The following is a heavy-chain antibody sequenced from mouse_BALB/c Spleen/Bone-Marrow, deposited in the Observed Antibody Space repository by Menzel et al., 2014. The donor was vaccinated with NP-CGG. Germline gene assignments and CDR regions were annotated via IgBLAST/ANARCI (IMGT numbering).Heavy chain of an antibody. Sequence: EVQLVESGGDLVKPGGSLKLSCAASGFTFSSYGMSWVRQTPDKRLEWVATISSGGSYTYYPDSVKGRFTISRDNAKNTLYLQMSSLRSEDTAMYYCARGYYDSNYDWFFDVWGAGTTVTVSS. V-gene: IGHV5-6*01. CDR1: GFTFSSYG. D-gene: IGHD1-1*01. CDR2: ISSGGSYT. CDR3: ARGYYDSNYDWFFDV. J-gene: IGHJ1*01.